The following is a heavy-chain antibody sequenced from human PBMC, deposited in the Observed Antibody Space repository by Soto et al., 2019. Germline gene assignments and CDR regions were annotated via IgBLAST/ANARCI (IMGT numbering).Heavy chain of an antibody. CDR3: ARLSSSPECYYGMDV. Sequence: GESLKISCKGSGYSFTSYWISWVRQMPGKGLEWMGRIDPSDSYTNYSPSFQGHVTISADKSISTAYLQWSSLKASDTAMYYCARLSSSPECYYGMDVWGQGTKVTVS. CDR2: IDPSDSYT. J-gene: IGHJ6*02. CDR1: GYSFTSYW. D-gene: IGHD6-6*01. V-gene: IGHV5-10-1*01.